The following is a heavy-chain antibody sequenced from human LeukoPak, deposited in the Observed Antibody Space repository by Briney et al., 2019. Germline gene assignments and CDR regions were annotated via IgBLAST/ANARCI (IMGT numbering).Heavy chain of an antibody. CDR2: ISAYNGNT. CDR3: ARSNYYDSSGYYPFDY. D-gene: IGHD3-22*01. Sequence: ASVKVSCKVSGHPLIELSMHWVRQAPGQGLEWMGWISAYNGNTNYAQKLQGRVTMTTDTSTSTAYMELRSLRSDDTAVYYCARSNYYDSSGYYPFDYWGQGTLVTVSS. J-gene: IGHJ4*02. CDR1: GHPLIELS. V-gene: IGHV1-18*01.